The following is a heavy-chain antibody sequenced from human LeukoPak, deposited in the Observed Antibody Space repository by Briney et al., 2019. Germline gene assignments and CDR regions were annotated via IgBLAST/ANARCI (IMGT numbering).Heavy chain of an antibody. V-gene: IGHV1-18*04. J-gene: IGHJ3*02. CDR3: ARDYCGGDCYRGDAFDI. CDR1: GYTFIDYY. CDR2: ISAYNGNT. D-gene: IGHD2-21*02. Sequence: ASVNVSCKTSGYTFIDYYIHGVRPAPGQGLEWMGWISAYNGNTNYAQKLQGRVTMTTDTSTSTAYMELRSLRSDDTAVYYCARDYCGGDCYRGDAFDIWGQGTMVTVSS.